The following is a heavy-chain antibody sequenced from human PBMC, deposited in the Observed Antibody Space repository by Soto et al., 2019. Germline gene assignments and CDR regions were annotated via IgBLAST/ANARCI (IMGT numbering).Heavy chain of an antibody. J-gene: IGHJ4*02. V-gene: IGHV3-33*01. CDR2: IWYDGSNT. D-gene: IGHD3-10*01. CDR1: GFTFSSYG. Sequence: QEQLVESGGGVVQPGRSLRLSCAASGFTFSSYGMHWVRQAPGKGLEWVAVIWYDGSNTYYADSVKGRFTISRDNSKNTLYLQMNSLRAEDTVVYYCARDWAGAGDCWGQGTLVTVSS. CDR3: ARDWAGAGDC.